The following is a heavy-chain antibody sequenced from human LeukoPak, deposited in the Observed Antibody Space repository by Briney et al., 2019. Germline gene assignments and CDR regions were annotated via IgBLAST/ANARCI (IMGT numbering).Heavy chain of an antibody. J-gene: IGHJ4*02. D-gene: IGHD6-13*01. Sequence: SGGSLRLSCAASGFTFDDYAMHWVRQSPGKGLEWGSLISWDGGSTYYADSVKGRFTISRDNSKNSLYLQMNSLRAEDTALYYCAKAAVDGSSWLYYFDYWGQGTLVTVSS. CDR2: ISWDGGST. CDR1: GFTFDDYA. V-gene: IGHV3-43D*03. CDR3: AKAAVDGSSWLYYFDY.